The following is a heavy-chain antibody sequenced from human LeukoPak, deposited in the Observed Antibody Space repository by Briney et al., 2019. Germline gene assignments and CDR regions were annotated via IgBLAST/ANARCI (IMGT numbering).Heavy chain of an antibody. D-gene: IGHD1-26*01. CDR3: ARRSDSGSDDGEDYFDY. V-gene: IGHV4-34*01. Sequence: SETLSLTCAVYGGSFSGYYWSWIRQPPGKGLEWIGEINHSGSTNYNPSLKSRVTISVDTSNNQFSLKLTSVTAADTAVYFCARRSDSGSDDGEDYFDYWGQGTLVTVSS. CDR1: GGSFSGYY. J-gene: IGHJ4*02. CDR2: INHSGST.